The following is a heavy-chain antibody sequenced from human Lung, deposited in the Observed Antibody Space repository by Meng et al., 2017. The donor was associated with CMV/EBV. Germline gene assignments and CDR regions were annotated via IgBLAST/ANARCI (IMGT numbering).Heavy chain of an antibody. D-gene: IGHD6-13*01. CDR3: ARASARVAAAGRRDLRY. V-gene: IGHV4-34*01. CDR1: GGSFSGYY. Sequence: QVQLQQWGAGLLKPSETLSLTCVVYGGSFSGYYCRWIRQPPGKGLEWIGEINHSGSTNYNPSLKSRVTISVDTSKNQFSLKLSSVTAADTAVYYCARASARVAAAGRRDLRYWGHGTLVTVAS. CDR2: INHSGST. J-gene: IGHJ4*01.